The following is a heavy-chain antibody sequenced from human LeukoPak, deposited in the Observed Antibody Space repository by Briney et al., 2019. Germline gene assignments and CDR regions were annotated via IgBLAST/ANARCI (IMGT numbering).Heavy chain of an antibody. V-gene: IGHV3-7*01. CDR3: VRGGYSSSLFSDY. CDR1: GITFSSYW. Sequence: GGSLRLSCAASGITFSSYWMSWVRQAPGKGLEWVANIKEDGSEKYYVDSVKGRFTISRDNAKNSLYLQMNSLRAEDTAVYYCVRGGYSSSLFSDYWGQGTLVTVSS. D-gene: IGHD6-6*01. J-gene: IGHJ4*02. CDR2: IKEDGSEK.